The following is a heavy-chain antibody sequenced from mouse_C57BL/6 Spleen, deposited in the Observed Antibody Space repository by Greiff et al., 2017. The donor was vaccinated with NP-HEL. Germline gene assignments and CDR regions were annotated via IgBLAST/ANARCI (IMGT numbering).Heavy chain of an antibody. Sequence: EVKLVESGGGLVKPGGSLKLSCAASGFTFSSYTMSWVRQTPEKRLEWVATISGGGGNTYYPDSVKGRFTISRENAKNTLYLQMSSLRSEDTALYYCARHGKDYAMVYWGQGTSVTVSS. J-gene: IGHJ4*01. D-gene: IGHD2-1*01. CDR2: ISGGGGNT. CDR3: ARHGKDYAMVY. CDR1: GFTFSSYT. V-gene: IGHV5-9*01.